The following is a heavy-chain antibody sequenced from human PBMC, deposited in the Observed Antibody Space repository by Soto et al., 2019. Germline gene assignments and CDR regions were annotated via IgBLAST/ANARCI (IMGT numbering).Heavy chain of an antibody. J-gene: IGHJ4*02. CDR2: INHSGST. CDR3: VKHGQWFLRNY. CDR1: GGSISSGGYY. V-gene: IGHV4-39*01. D-gene: IGHD3-22*01. Sequence: SETLSLTCTVSGGSISSGGYYWSWIRQHPGKGLEWIGYINHSGSTYYNPSLRSRVSISVDTSKNQFSLNLSSVTAADTAVYYCVKHGQWFLRNYWGQGTLVTVSS.